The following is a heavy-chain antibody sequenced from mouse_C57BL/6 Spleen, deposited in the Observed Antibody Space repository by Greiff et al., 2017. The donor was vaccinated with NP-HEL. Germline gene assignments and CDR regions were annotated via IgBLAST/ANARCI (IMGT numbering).Heavy chain of an antibody. CDR3: ARFYYVGSSSFDD. V-gene: IGHV7-3*01. J-gene: IGHJ2*01. CDR2: ISNKANGYTT. CDR1: GFTFTDYY. Sequence: EVHLVESGGGLVQPGGSLSLSCAASGFTFTDYYMSWVRQPPGKALEWLGFISNKANGYTTEYSATVKGRFSIYKANSQSILYLHMNVRRAEDSATYYCARFYYVGSSSFDDWGKGTTLTVSS. D-gene: IGHD1-1*01.